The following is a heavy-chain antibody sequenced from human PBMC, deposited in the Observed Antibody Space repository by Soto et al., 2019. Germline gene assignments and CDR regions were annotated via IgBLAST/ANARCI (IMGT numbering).Heavy chain of an antibody. V-gene: IGHV4-31*03. CDR1: GGSISSGGYY. J-gene: IGHJ4*02. Sequence: SETLSLTCTVSGGSISSGGYYWSWIRQHPGKGLEWIGYIYYSGSTYYNPSLKSRVTISVDTSKNQFSLKLSSVTAADTAVYYCARQLHYDILTGYYTDYWGQGTLVTVSS. D-gene: IGHD3-9*01. CDR2: IYYSGST. CDR3: ARQLHYDILTGYYTDY.